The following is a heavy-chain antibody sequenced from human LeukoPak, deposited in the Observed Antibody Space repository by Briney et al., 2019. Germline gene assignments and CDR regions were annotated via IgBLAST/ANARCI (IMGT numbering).Heavy chain of an antibody. CDR3: ARDPGDSGFSYYYYMDV. V-gene: IGHV1-69*05. J-gene: IGHJ6*03. D-gene: IGHD4-17*01. Sequence: SVKVSCKASGGTFISYAISWVGQAPGQGLEWMGGIIPIFGTANYAQKFQGRVTITTDKSTSKAYMELSSQRSEDTAVYYCARDPGDSGFSYYYYMDVWGKGTTVTVSS. CDR1: GGTFISYA. CDR2: IIPIFGTA.